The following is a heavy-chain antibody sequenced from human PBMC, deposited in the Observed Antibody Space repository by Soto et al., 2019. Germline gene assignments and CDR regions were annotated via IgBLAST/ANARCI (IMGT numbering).Heavy chain of an antibody. Sequence: QVQLRESGPGLVKPSETLSLTCSVSGGAITSFYWSWIRQSPGKGLELIGYTHYSGSTNYNPSLKSRVTISVDTSRSQFSLKLNSVTAADTAVYYCARVKEYSTSYYYYPLDVWGRGITVTVSS. J-gene: IGHJ6*02. CDR3: ARVKEYSTSYYYYPLDV. D-gene: IGHD6-13*01. V-gene: IGHV4-59*01. CDR2: THYSGST. CDR1: GGAITSFY.